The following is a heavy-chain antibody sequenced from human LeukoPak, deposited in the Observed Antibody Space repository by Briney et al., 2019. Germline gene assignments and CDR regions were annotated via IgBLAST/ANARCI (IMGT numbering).Heavy chain of an antibody. V-gene: IGHV3-33*01. Sequence: GGSLRLSCAASGFAFSSYGMHWVRQAPGKGLEWVAVIWYDGSNKYYADSVKGRFTISRDNSKNTLYPQMNSLRAEDTAVYYCARDRSSSSWFFDYWGQGTLVTVSS. CDR2: IWYDGSNK. CDR3: ARDRSSSSWFFDY. CDR1: GFAFSSYG. J-gene: IGHJ4*02. D-gene: IGHD6-13*01.